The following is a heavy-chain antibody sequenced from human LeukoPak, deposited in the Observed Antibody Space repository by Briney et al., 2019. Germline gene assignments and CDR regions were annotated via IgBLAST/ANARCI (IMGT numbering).Heavy chain of an antibody. CDR1: GYAFTNYD. D-gene: IGHD4-11*01. Sequence: ASVKVSCKASGYAFTNYDINWVRQATGQGLEWVGWMSPNSGNTGYAQKFQGRVTITRNTSISTAYMELSSLRAEDTAVYYCARDKWLTTTHYFDYWGQGTLVTVSS. V-gene: IGHV1-8*03. CDR3: ARDKWLTTTHYFDY. J-gene: IGHJ4*02. CDR2: MSPNSGNT.